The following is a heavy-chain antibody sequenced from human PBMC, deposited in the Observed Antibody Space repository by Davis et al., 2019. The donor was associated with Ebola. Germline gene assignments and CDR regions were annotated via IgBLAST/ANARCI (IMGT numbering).Heavy chain of an antibody. CDR3: ARRKAAAGSNWFDP. CDR2: IYYSGST. D-gene: IGHD6-13*01. Sequence: SETLSLTCTVSGGSISSGDYYWSWIRQPPGKGLEWIGYIYYSGSTYYNPSLKSRVTISVDTSKNQFSLKLSSVTAADTAVYYCARRKAAAGSNWFDPWGQGTLVTVSS. J-gene: IGHJ5*02. V-gene: IGHV4-30-4*02. CDR1: GGSISSGDYY.